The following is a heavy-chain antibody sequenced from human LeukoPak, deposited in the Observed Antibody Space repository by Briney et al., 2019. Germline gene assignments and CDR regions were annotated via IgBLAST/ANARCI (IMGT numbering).Heavy chain of an antibody. J-gene: IGHJ4*02. D-gene: IGHD3-22*01. Sequence: SETLSLTCTVSGGSFSRSSYYWGWIRQPPGKGLEGIGSMYYSGSTYYNQSLKSRVTVSVDTSKNQFSLKLTSVTAADTAVYYCARQYYDSSGYYPWYFDQWGQGTLVTVSS. V-gene: IGHV4-39*01. CDR1: GGSFSRSSYY. CDR2: MYYSGST. CDR3: ARQYYDSSGYYPWYFDQ.